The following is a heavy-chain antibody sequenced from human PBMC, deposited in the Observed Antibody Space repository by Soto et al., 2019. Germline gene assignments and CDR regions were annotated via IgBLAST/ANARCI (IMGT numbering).Heavy chain of an antibody. V-gene: IGHV3-53*04. CDR2: IYSGGST. CDR1: GFTVSSNY. Sequence: GRSMRLPSAASGFTVSSNYIRWVRQAPGKGLEWVSVIYSGGSTYYADSVKGRFTISRHNSKNTLYLQMNSLRAEDTAAYYCARVKDGMDVWGQGTTVTVSS. CDR3: ARVKDGMDV. J-gene: IGHJ6*02.